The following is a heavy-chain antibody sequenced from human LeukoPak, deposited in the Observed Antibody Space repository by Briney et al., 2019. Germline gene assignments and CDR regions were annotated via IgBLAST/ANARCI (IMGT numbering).Heavy chain of an antibody. J-gene: IGHJ4*02. Sequence: GASVKVSCKASGYTFTGYYMHWVRQAPGQGLEWMGIINPSGGSTSYAQKFQGRVTMTRDTSTSTAYMELSSLRSEDTAVYYCATDLGLEGYFDYWGQGTLVTVSS. V-gene: IGHV1-46*01. D-gene: IGHD3/OR15-3a*01. CDR2: INPSGGST. CDR3: ATDLGLEGYFDY. CDR1: GYTFTGYY.